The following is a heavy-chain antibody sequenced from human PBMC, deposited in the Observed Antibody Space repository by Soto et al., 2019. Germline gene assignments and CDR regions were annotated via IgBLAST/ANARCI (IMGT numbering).Heavy chain of an antibody. J-gene: IGHJ4*02. CDR2: INHSGST. Sequence: SETLSLTCAVYGGSFSGYYWSWIRQPPGKGLEWIGEINHSGSTNYNPSLKSRVTISVDTSKNQFSLKLSSVTAADTAVYYCARGRGIAIRIHFDYWGQGTLVTVSS. V-gene: IGHV4-34*01. D-gene: IGHD6-13*01. CDR3: ARGRGIAIRIHFDY. CDR1: GGSFSGYY.